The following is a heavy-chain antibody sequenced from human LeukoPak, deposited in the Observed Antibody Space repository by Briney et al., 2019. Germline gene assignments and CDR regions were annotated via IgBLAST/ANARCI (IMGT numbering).Heavy chain of an antibody. Sequence: PSETLPLTCAVYGGSFSGYYWSWIRQPPGKGLEWIGEINHSGSTNYNPSLKSRVTISVDRSKNQFSLKLSSVTAADTAVYYCARGGSGSYLDAFDIWGQGTMVTVSS. J-gene: IGHJ3*02. CDR1: GGSFSGYY. CDR3: ARGGSGSYLDAFDI. D-gene: IGHD1-26*01. V-gene: IGHV4-34*01. CDR2: INHSGST.